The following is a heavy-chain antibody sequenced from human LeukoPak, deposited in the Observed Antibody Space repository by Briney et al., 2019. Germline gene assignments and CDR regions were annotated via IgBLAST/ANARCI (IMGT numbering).Heavy chain of an antibody. CDR1: GFTFSSYA. Sequence: GGSLRLSCAASGFTFSSYAMSWVRQAPGKGLEWVSALSGGGGATSYADPAKDRSTISRASSTITPYLQMNSLRAEDTAVYYCAKGHNWGSAYYFDYWGQGTLVTVSS. J-gene: IGHJ4*02. V-gene: IGHV3-23*01. CDR3: AKGHNWGSAYYFDY. D-gene: IGHD7-27*01. CDR2: LSGGGGAT.